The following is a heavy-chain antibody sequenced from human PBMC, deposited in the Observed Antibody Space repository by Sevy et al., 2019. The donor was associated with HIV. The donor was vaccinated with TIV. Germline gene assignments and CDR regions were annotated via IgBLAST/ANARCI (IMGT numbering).Heavy chain of an antibody. Sequence: GESLKISCAASGFTFSNAWMSWVRQAPGKGLEWVGRIKSKTDGGTTDYAAPVKGRFTISRDDSKNTLYLQMNSLKTGDTAVYYCTTKFGGPIPVGWGQGTLVTVSS. CDR2: IKSKTDGGTT. CDR3: TTKFGGPIPVG. CDR1: GFTFSNAW. V-gene: IGHV3-15*01. J-gene: IGHJ4*02. D-gene: IGHD3-16*01.